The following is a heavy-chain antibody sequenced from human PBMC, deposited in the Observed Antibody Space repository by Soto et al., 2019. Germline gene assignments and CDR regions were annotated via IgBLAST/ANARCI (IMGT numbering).Heavy chain of an antibody. CDR2: IIPILGIA. V-gene: IGHV1-69*04. CDR3: ARGLIAAAGTDAFDI. J-gene: IGHJ3*02. CDR1: GGTFSSYA. Sequence: ASVKVSCKASGGTFSSYAISWVRQAPGQGLEWMGRIIPILGIANYAQKFQGRVTMTRNTSISTAYMELSSLRSEDTAVYYCARGLIAAAGTDAFDIWGQGTMVTVSS. D-gene: IGHD6-13*01.